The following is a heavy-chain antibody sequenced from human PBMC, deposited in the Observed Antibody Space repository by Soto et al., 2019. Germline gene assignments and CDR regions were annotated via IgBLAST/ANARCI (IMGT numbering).Heavy chain of an antibody. J-gene: IGHJ3*02. CDR1: GESISTGTYS. CDR3: ARDHGTFDI. CDR2: IYHTGSA. V-gene: IGHV4-30-2*01. Sequence: QVQLQESGSGLVKPSQTLSLTCAVSGESISTGTYSWSWLRQPPGKGLEWIGYIYHTGSAYYNPSLKSRVTISVDRSKNQFSLQLTSVTAADTAVYFCARDHGTFDIWGQGTMVTVSS.